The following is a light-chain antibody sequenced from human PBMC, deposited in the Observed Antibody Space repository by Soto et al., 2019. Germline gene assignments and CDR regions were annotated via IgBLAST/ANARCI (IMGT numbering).Light chain of an antibody. CDR1: SSNIGAGYD. J-gene: IGLJ2*01. V-gene: IGLV1-40*01. CDR3: AAWDDSLNGRGV. Sequence: QSVLTQPPSVSGAPGQTITISCTGSSSNIGAGYDVHWYQQLPGRAPKLLIYGNNNRPSGVPDRFSGSKSGTSVSLAITGLRGEDEADYYCAAWDDSLNGRGVFGGGTKVTVL. CDR2: GNN.